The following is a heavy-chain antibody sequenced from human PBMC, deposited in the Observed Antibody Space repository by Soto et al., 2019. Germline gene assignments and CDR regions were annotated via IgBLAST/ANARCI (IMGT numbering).Heavy chain of an antibody. CDR2: ISAYNGNT. CDR1: GYTFTSYG. V-gene: IGHV1-18*04. J-gene: IGHJ4*02. CDR3: ARPLGTYSGSYRLDY. D-gene: IGHD1-26*01. Sequence: ASVKVSCKASGYTFTSYGISWVRQAPGQGLEWMGWISAYNGNTNYAQKLQGRVTMTTDTSTSTAYMELRSLRSDDTAVYYCARPLGTYSGSYRLDYWGQGTLVTVSP.